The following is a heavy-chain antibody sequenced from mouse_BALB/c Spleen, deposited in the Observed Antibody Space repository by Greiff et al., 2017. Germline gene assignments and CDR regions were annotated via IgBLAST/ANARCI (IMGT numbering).Heavy chain of an antibody. CDR1: GFTFSSYA. CDR3: ARDRAAYAMDY. Sequence: EVKVVESGGGLVKPGGSLKLSCAASGFTFSSYAMSWVRQSPEKRLEWVAEISSGGSYTYYPDTVTGRFTISRDNAKNTLYLEMSSLRSEDTAMYYCARDRAAYAMDYWGQGTSVTVSS. CDR2: ISSGGSYT. J-gene: IGHJ4*01. D-gene: IGHD3-3*01. V-gene: IGHV5-9-4*01.